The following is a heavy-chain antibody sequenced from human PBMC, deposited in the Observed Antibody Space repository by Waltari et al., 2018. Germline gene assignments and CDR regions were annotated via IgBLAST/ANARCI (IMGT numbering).Heavy chain of an antibody. CDR2: ISWNSGSI. CDR1: GFTFDDYA. CDR3: ARDISATRAYYLDV. J-gene: IGHJ6*03. Sequence: EVQLVESGGGLVQPGRSLRLSCAASGFTFDDYAMHWVRQAPGKGLEWVSGISWNSGSIGYADSVKCRFTISRDNARNSLYLQMNSLRAEDMALYHCARDISATRAYYLDVWGKGTTVTVSS. V-gene: IGHV3-9*03.